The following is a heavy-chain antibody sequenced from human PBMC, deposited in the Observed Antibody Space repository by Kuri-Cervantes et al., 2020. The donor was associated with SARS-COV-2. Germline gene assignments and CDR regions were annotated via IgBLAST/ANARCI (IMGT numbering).Heavy chain of an antibody. CDR1: GFTFSSYA. CDR2: ISGSGGST. CDR3: AKAGKRIPEAGTTSQFDS. J-gene: IGHJ4*02. V-gene: IGHV3-23*01. Sequence: GGSLRLSCAASGFTFSSYAMSWVRQAPGKGLEWVSAISGSGGSTYYADSVKGRFTISRDTSRNILYLQMDSLRADDTAVYFCAKAGKRIPEAGTTSQFDSWGQGTLVTVSS. D-gene: IGHD6-19*01.